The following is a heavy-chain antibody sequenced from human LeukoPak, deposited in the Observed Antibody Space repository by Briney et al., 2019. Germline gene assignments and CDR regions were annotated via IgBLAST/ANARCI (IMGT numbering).Heavy chain of an antibody. D-gene: IGHD2-21*01. J-gene: IGHJ5*02. CDR3: ARDGGEGGWFDP. CDR1: GFTFSSYS. V-gene: IGHV3-21*01. Sequence: PGGSLRLSCAASGFTFSSYSMNWVRQAPGKGLEWVSSISSGSSYIFYADSVKGRFTISRDNAKNSLYLQMNSLRAEDTAVYYCARDGGEGGWFDPWGQGTLVTVSS. CDR2: ISSGSSYI.